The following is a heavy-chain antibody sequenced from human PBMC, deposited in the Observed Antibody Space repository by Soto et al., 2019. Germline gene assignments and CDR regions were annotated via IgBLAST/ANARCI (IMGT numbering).Heavy chain of an antibody. CDR3: AKGERYCSGASCHDFHY. J-gene: IGHJ4*02. CDR2: ISGRGGHT. D-gene: IGHD2-15*01. Sequence: EVQLLESGGGLLQPGGSLRLSCAGSGFAFTNYAISWVRHAPGQGLEWVCSISGRGGHTDYADSGKDRFTISRDTSMVTLLLEMNSVRADDTSVYYCAKGERYCSGASCHDFHYWGQGTLVTV. CDR1: GFAFTNYA. V-gene: IGHV3-23*01.